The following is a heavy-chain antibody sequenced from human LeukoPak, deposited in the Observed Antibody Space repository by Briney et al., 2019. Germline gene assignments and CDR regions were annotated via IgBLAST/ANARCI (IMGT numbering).Heavy chain of an antibody. CDR1: GFTVSSDY. CDR2: IYRGGST. Sequence: GGSLRFSCAASGFTVSSDYMSWVRQAPGKGLEWVSTIYRGGSTYYADSVEGRFTISRHNSNNTLHLQMNSLRAEDTAVYYCGRGAYGSGSYYIGDAFDMWGQGTMVTVSS. CDR3: GRGAYGSGSYYIGDAFDM. V-gene: IGHV3-53*04. D-gene: IGHD3-10*01. J-gene: IGHJ3*02.